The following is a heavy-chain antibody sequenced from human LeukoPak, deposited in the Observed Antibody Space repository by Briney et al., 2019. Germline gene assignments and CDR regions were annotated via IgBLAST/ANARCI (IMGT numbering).Heavy chain of an antibody. J-gene: IGHJ4*02. CDR3: AVYSSRNDCYDSASKKYFDQ. V-gene: IGHV3-48*01. Sequence: GGSVRLSCAASGFTFSSYSMNWLRQAPGKGLEWISYISSSSDTIYYAGSVKGRFTISRDNAKNSLFLQMSSLRAEDTPLYNRAVYSSRNDCYDSASKKYFDQWGQGTLVTVSS. CDR2: ISSSSDTI. CDR1: GFTFSSYS. D-gene: IGHD2-2*01.